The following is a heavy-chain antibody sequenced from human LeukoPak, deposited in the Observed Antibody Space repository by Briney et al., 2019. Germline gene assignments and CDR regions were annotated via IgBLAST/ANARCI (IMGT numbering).Heavy chain of an antibody. V-gene: IGHV1-18*01. CDR3: AGDSPNWNDVMADAFDI. Sequence: GASVKVSCKASGGTFSSYTISWVRQAPGQGLEWMGWISAYNGNTNYAQKLQGRVTMTTDTSTSTAYMELRSLRSDDTAVYYCAGDSPNWNDVMADAFDIWGQGTMVTVSS. J-gene: IGHJ3*02. D-gene: IGHD1-1*01. CDR2: ISAYNGNT. CDR1: GGTFSSYT.